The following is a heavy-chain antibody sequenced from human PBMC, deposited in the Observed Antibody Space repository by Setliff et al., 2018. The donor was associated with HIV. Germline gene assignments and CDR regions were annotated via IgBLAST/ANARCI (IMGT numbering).Heavy chain of an antibody. CDR1: GGSFSGYY. Sequence: SETLSLTCAVYGGSFSGYYWSWIRQPPGKGLEWIGEINHSGSTNYNPSLKSRDTISVDTSKNQFSLKLSSVTAADTAVYYCARGLITMIGINWFDPWGQGTRVTSPQ. CDR2: INHSGST. J-gene: IGHJ5*02. D-gene: IGHD3-22*01. V-gene: IGHV4-34*01. CDR3: ARGLITMIGINWFDP.